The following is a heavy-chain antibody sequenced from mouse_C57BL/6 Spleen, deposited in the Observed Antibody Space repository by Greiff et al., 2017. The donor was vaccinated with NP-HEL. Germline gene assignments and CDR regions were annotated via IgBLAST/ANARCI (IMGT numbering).Heavy chain of an antibody. CDR2: IHPTSGST. Sequence: VQLQQSGAELVKPGASVKLSCKASGYTFTSYWMHWVKQRPGHGLEWIGIIHPTSGSTNYNENFKNKATLTVDKSSSTAYMQLSSLTSEDSAVYYCAREEYYDGTPYFDYWGKGTTLTVSS. CDR3: AREEYYDGTPYFDY. CDR1: GYTFTSYW. V-gene: IGHV1-64*01. D-gene: IGHD1-1*01. J-gene: IGHJ2*01.